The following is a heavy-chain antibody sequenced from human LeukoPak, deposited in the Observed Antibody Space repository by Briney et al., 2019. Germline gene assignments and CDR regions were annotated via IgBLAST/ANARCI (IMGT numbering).Heavy chain of an antibody. CDR1: GFSLSTSGVG. CDR2: IYWDDDK. Sequence: SGPTLVNPTPPLTLTCTFSGFSLSTSGVGVGWIRQPPVKALEWLALIYWDDDKRYSPSLKSRLTITKDTSKNQVVLTMTNMDPVDTATYYCAHVYVIGKTYYDFWSGYYFDYWGQGTLVTVSS. V-gene: IGHV2-5*02. D-gene: IGHD3-3*01. CDR3: AHVYVIGKTYYDFWSGYYFDY. J-gene: IGHJ4*02.